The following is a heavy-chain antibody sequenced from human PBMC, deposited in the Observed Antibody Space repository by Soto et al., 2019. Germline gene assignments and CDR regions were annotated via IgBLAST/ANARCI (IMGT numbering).Heavy chain of an antibody. Sequence: SETLSLTCTVSGGSMRNVYWSWIRQPPGKRLEWIGFIFHSGNAKYNPSLKSRVTISIDTSTSQFSLSLDSVTAADTAVYFCASAQAPTLPFDFWRLRTLVTVSS. CDR1: GGSMRNVY. CDR2: IFHSGNA. V-gene: IGHV4-59*01. CDR3: ASAQAPTLPFDF. D-gene: IGHD2-15*01. J-gene: IGHJ4*01.